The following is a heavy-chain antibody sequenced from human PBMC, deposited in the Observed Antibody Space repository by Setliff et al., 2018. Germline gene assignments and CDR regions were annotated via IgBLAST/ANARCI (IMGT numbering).Heavy chain of an antibody. J-gene: IGHJ6*02. CDR3: ARDQWVRSPPLYFSYSMDV. D-gene: IGHD5-12*01. V-gene: IGHV4-34*01. CDR2: SNHSGGT. Sequence: SETLSLTCSVYGESFSNNYWSWLRQPPGKGLEWIGESNHSGGTSYNASLKSRLSMSVDTSKNQFSLKLTSMTAADTAVYYCARDQWVRSPPLYFSYSMDVWGQGTTVTVSS. CDR1: GESFSNNY.